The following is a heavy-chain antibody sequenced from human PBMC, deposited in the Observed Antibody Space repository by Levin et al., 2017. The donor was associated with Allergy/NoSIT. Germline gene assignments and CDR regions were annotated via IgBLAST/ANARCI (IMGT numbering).Heavy chain of an antibody. CDR3: AKGSLYGSGGRTFDY. D-gene: IGHD6-19*01. V-gene: IGHV3-23*01. Sequence: LSLTCAASGFTFSSHDMSWVRQAPGKGLEWVSVISGRGDSTYYADSVKGRFAISRDNSKNTLYLQMSSLRAEDTAVYYCAKGSLYGSGGRTFDYWGQGTLVTVSS. CDR1: GFTFSSHD. CDR2: ISGRGDST. J-gene: IGHJ4*02.